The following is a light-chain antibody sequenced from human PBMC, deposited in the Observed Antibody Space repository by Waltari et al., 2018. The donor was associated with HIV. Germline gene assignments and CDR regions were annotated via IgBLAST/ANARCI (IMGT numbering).Light chain of an antibody. CDR3: ASYTANDTVM. CDR2: KVD. V-gene: IGLV2-14*01. CDR1: DSDFGFYNF. J-gene: IGLJ3*02. Sequence: SGLTQPASVSGFPGQSITISCTGADSDFGFYNFVSWYHQHPGKVPQVILSKVDSRASGVSDRCSGSKSGNTASLTISGLRTEDEGVYFCASYTANDTVMFAGGTTVTVL.